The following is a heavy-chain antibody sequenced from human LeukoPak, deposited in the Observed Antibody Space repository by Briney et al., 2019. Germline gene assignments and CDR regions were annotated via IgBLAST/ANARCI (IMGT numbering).Heavy chain of an antibody. CDR3: ARGGYYGSSGYYNFDY. CDR1: GFTFSSYW. V-gene: IGHV3-74*01. CDR2: ISTDGSAT. J-gene: IGHJ4*02. D-gene: IGHD3-22*01. Sequence: GGPLRLSCAASGFTFSSYWMHWVRQAPGKGLVWVSRISTDGSATDYADSVKGRFAISRDNAKNTLYLQMNSLRAEDTAVYYCARGGYYGSSGYYNFDYWGQGILVTVSS.